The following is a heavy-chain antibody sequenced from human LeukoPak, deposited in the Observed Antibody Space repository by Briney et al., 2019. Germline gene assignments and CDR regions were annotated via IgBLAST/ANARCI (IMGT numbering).Heavy chain of an antibody. CDR1: GGSFSGYY. V-gene: IGHV3-7*01. CDR3: ARDSGYDLEPYYFDY. Sequence: ETLSLTCAVYGGSFSGYYWSWIRQPPGKGLEWVANIKQDGSEKYYVDSVKGRFTISRDNAKNSLYLQMNSLRAEDTAVYYCARDSGYDLEPYYFDYWGQGTLVTVSS. J-gene: IGHJ4*02. D-gene: IGHD5-12*01. CDR2: IKQDGSEK.